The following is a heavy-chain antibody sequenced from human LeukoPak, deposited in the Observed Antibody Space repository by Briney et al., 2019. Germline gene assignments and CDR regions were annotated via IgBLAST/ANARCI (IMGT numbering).Heavy chain of an antibody. CDR3: ARDSPTSYYYDSSGIGEAFDI. V-gene: IGHV1-18*01. CDR1: GYTFTSYG. Sequence: GASVKVSCKASGYTFTSYGISWVRQAPGQGLEWMGWISAYNGNTNYAQKLQGRVTMTTDTSTSTAYMELRSLRSDDTAVYYCARDSPTSYYYDSSGIGEAFDIWGQGTMVTVSS. CDR2: ISAYNGNT. J-gene: IGHJ3*02. D-gene: IGHD3-22*01.